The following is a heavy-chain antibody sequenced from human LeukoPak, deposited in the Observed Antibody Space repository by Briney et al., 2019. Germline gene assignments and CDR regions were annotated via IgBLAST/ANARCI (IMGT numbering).Heavy chain of an antibody. V-gene: IGHV4-59*01. CDR3: ARDNSGSSGGNFDF. J-gene: IGHJ4*01. CDR2: IYYTGSI. D-gene: IGHD1-26*01. Sequence: SETLSLTCTVSGGSISGYYWSWIRQPPGKGLEWIGYIYYTGSINYNPSLKSRVTISVDTSKNHFSLKLSSVTAADTAVYYCARDNSGSSGGNFDFWGHGTLVTVSS. CDR1: GGSISGYY.